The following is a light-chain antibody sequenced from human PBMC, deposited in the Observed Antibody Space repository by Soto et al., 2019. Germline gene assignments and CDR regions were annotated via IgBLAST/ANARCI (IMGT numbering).Light chain of an antibody. CDR1: QGIGET. J-gene: IGKJ4*01. Sequence: EVLMRQSPATLSFSPGEGATLSCRDSQGIGETLAWYQHKNCKTPRLLIYGTSTRATGVPNRLSGSRSGAELNITINRLQSEDFAVYYCQPYNNWPLTCGGGTKVDIK. CDR2: GTS. CDR3: QPYNNWPLT. V-gene: IGKV3-15*01.